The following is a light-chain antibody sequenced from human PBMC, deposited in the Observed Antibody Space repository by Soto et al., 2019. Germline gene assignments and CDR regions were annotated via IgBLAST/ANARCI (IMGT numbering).Light chain of an antibody. CDR1: QGISTY. Sequence: DIQMTQPPSSLSASVGDRATITCRASQGISTYLNWYQQKPAKAPKLLIYAASSLQSGVPSRCSGSGSETDFTITISSLQPVDFASYSCQHSTTWTFGQGTKVDIK. CDR2: AAS. V-gene: IGKV1-39*01. CDR3: QHSTTWT. J-gene: IGKJ1*01.